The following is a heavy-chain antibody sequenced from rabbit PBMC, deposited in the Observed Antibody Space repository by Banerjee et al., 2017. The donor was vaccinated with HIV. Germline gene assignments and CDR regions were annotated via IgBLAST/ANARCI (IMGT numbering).Heavy chain of an antibody. J-gene: IGHJ4*01. CDR3: VRALANPNGHGHL. CDR2: IYTGSSGST. CDR1: GFSFSSSYW. D-gene: IGHD6-1*01. V-gene: IGHV1S40*01. Sequence: QSLEESGGDLVKPGASLTLTCTASGFSFSSSYWIYWVRRAPGKGLEWSACIYTGSSGSTYYASWAKGRFTISKTSSTTVTLQMTSLTAADTATYFCVRALANPNGHGHLWGPGTLVTVS.